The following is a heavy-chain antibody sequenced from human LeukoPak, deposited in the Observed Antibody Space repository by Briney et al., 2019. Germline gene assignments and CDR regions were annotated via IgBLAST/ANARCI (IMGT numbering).Heavy chain of an antibody. V-gene: IGHV1-69*04. D-gene: IGHD3-22*01. CDR2: IIPILGIA. CDR3: ATNYYYDSSGESPHLGY. CDR1: GGTFSSYA. J-gene: IGHJ4*02. Sequence: SVKVSCKASGGTFSSYAISWVRQAPGQGLEWMGRIIPILGIANYAQKFQGRVTITADKSTSTAYMELSSLRSEDTAVYYCATNYYYDSSGESPHLGYWGQGTLVTVSS.